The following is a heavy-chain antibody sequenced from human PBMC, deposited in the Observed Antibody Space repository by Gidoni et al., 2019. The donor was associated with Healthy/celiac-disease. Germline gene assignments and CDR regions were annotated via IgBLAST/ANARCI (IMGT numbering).Heavy chain of an antibody. V-gene: IGHV3-7*03. CDR3: ARDKRVLRFLEWLSRGMDV. D-gene: IGHD3-3*01. J-gene: IGHJ6*02. Sequence: EVQLVESGGGLVQPGGSLRLSCAASGFTFRSHWMSWVRQAPGKGLEWVANIKQDGSEKYYVDSVKGRFTISRDNAKNSLYLQMNSLRAEDTAVYYCARDKRVLRFLEWLSRGMDVWGQGTTVTVSS. CDR1: GFTFRSHW. CDR2: IKQDGSEK.